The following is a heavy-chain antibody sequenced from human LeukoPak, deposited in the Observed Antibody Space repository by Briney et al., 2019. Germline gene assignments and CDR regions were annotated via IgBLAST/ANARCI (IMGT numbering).Heavy chain of an antibody. J-gene: IGHJ4*02. CDR3: ACHEEHGVGLDY. Sequence: SETLSLTCTVSGGSISSSSYYWGWIRQPPGKGLEWIGSIYYSGSTYYNPSLKSRVTISVDTSKNQFSLKLSSVTAADTAVHYCACHEEHGVGLDYWGQGTLVTVSS. D-gene: IGHD1-26*01. V-gene: IGHV4-39*01. CDR1: GGSISSSSYY. CDR2: IYYSGST.